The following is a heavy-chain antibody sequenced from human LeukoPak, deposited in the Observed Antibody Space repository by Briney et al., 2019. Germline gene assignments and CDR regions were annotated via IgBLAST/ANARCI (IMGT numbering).Heavy chain of an antibody. V-gene: IGHV4-39*07. CDR3: ARVSDSSGYYHNDY. D-gene: IGHD3-22*01. Sequence: SETLSLTCTVSGDSFSSNSYYWAWIRQPPGKGLEWIGSIYYSGNTYYNPSLKSRVTISVDTSKNQFSLKLSSVTAADTAVYYCARVSDSSGYYHNDYWGQGTLATVSS. CDR2: IYYSGNT. J-gene: IGHJ4*02. CDR1: GDSFSSNSYY.